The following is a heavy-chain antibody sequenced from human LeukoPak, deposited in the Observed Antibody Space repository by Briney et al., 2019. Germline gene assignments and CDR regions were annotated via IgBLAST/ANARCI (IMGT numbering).Heavy chain of an antibody. CDR2: INPSGGST. J-gene: IGHJ5*02. Sequence: ASVKVSSTASGYTFTGYYIHWVRQAPGQGLDWMGIINPSGGSTSYPQKFQGRVTVTRDMSTSTVYMELSSLKSEDTAVYYCARDPGYCSGDNCYYSFFDPWGQGTLVTVSS. D-gene: IGHD2-15*01. CDR3: ARDPGYCSGDNCYYSFFDP. V-gene: IGHV1-46*01. CDR1: GYTFTGYY.